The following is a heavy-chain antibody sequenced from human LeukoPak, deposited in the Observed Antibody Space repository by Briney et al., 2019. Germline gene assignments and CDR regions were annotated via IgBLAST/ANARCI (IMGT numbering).Heavy chain of an antibody. V-gene: IGHV4-4*07. CDR3: AREYSSGWSRGFDH. Sequence: SETLSLTCTVSGGSISSYYWSWIRQPAGKGLEWIGRIYTSGSTNYNPSLKSRVTMSVDTSKNQFSLKLSSVTAADTAVYYCAREYSSGWSRGFDHWGQGTLVTVSS. CDR2: IYTSGST. CDR1: GGSISSYY. D-gene: IGHD6-19*01. J-gene: IGHJ4*02.